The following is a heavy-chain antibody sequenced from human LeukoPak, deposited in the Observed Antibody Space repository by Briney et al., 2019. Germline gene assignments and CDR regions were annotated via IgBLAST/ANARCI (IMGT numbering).Heavy chain of an antibody. J-gene: IGHJ4*02. D-gene: IGHD5-24*01. CDR3: ARYRITKYYIDY. Sequence: GGSLRLSCAASGFTLSSYWMSWVRQAPGKGLEWVANIKQDGSEKYYVESVKGRFTISRDNAKNSLYLQMNSLRAEDTAVYDCARYRITKYYIDYWGQGTLVTVSS. CDR1: GFTLSSYW. V-gene: IGHV3-7*01. CDR2: IKQDGSEK.